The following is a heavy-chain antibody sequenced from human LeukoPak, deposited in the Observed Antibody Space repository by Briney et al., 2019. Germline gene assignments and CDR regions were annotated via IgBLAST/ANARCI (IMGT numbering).Heavy chain of an antibody. D-gene: IGHD6-13*01. CDR2: ISAYNGNT. CDR1: GYTFTSYG. J-gene: IGHJ5*02. V-gene: IGHV1-18*01. CDR3: ARVSIVAAAGTRWFDP. Sequence: ASVKVSCKASGYTFTSYGISWVRQAPGQGLEWMGWISAYNGNTNYAQKLQGRVTMTTDTSTSTAYMELRSLRSDDTAVYYCARVSIVAAAGTRWFDPWGQGTLVTVSS.